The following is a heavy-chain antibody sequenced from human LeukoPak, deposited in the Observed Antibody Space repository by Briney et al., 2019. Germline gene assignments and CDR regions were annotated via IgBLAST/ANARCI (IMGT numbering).Heavy chain of an antibody. J-gene: IGHJ5*02. Sequence: SETLSLTCTVSGGSISSSGYYWGWIRQPPGKGLEWIASIYYSGSTYYNPSFKGRVTISVDTSKNQLSLKLSSLTAADTAVYYCARHEYSGSYYGLSWFDPWGQGTLVTVSS. D-gene: IGHD1-26*01. CDR1: GGSISSSGYY. V-gene: IGHV4-39*01. CDR2: IYYSGST. CDR3: ARHEYSGSYYGLSWFDP.